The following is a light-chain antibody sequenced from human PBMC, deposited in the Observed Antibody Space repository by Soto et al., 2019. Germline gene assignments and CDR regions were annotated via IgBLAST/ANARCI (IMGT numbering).Light chain of an antibody. J-gene: IGLJ3*02. Sequence: QPVLTQPPSASGTPGQRVTISCSESSSSIGSNYISWYQQLPGTAPKLLIYRDSQRPSGVPDRFSGSKSGPSASLAISGLRSEDEADYYCAAWEDSLRGWVFGRGNKVTGL. CDR2: RDS. CDR3: AAWEDSLRGWV. V-gene: IGLV1-47*01. CDR1: SSSIGSNY.